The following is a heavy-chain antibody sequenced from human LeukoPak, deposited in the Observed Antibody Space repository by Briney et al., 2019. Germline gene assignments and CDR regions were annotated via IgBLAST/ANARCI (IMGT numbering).Heavy chain of an antibody. CDR3: AKVQSDIVGAMFFSFDV. D-gene: IGHD1-26*01. CDR2: IIGSGSEM. J-gene: IGHJ3*01. V-gene: IGHV3-21*06. CDR1: GFTFNSYS. Sequence: GGSLRLSCGGSGFTFNSYSMNWVRLAPGKGLEWVASIIGSGSEMFYADSLKGRFTISRDNSKNSLYLQMNSLRVEDTAVYYCAKVQSDIVGAMFFSFDVWGQGTMVSVSS.